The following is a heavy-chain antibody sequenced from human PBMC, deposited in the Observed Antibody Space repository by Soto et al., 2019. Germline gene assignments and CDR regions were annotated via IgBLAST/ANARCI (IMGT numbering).Heavy chain of an antibody. CDR2: ISSNGGST. J-gene: IGHJ6*02. D-gene: IGHD3-3*01. Sequence: PGGSLRLSCSASGSTFSSYAMHWVRQAPGKGLEYVSAISSNGGSTYYADSVKGRFTISRDNSKNTLYLQMSSLRAEDTAVYYCVNRYPSHDFWSGYSQTYYYGMDVWGQGTTVTVSS. CDR3: VNRYPSHDFWSGYSQTYYYGMDV. CDR1: GSTFSSYA. V-gene: IGHV3-64D*08.